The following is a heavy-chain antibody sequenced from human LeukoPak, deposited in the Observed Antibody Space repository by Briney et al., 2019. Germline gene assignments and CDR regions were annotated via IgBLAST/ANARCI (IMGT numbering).Heavy chain of an antibody. Sequence: PGGSLRLSCAASGFTFDDYTMHWVRQAPGKGLEWVSLISWDGGSTYYADSVKGRFTISRDNSKNSLYLQMNSLRTEDTALYYCAKGNPVRGRWLRGVRGYFDYWGQGTLVTVSS. CDR1: GFTFDDYT. D-gene: IGHD5-24*01. CDR2: ISWDGGST. V-gene: IGHV3-43*01. CDR3: AKGNPVRGRWLRGVRGYFDY. J-gene: IGHJ4*02.